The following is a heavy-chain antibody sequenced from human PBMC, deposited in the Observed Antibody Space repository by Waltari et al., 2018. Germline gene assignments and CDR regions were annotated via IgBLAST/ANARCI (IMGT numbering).Heavy chain of an antibody. D-gene: IGHD3-16*01. V-gene: IGHV3-23*01. CDR1: GFTFSSSV. J-gene: IGHJ4*02. CDR2: IGGSGGNT. Sequence: EVQLLESGGGLVQPGGSLRLSCAASGFTFSSSVMSWLRQAPGKGLEWVSLIGGSGGNTYYADSVKGRFTISRDNSKNTLYLQMNSLRDEDTAVYYCAKERLTTTSFDYWGQGTLVTVSS. CDR3: AKERLTTTSFDY.